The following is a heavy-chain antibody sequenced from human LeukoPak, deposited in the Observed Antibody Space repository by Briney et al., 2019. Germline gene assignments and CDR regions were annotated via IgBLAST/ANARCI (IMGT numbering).Heavy chain of an antibody. Sequence: SETLSLTCTVSGGSVTTYYWSWIRQSAGKGLEWIGHISTSGTTTYNPSLRSRVTMSVDTSKNQFSLKLTSVTAADTAVYYCAREATVVGATIIWGQGTLVTVSS. D-gene: IGHD1-26*01. J-gene: IGHJ4*02. CDR3: AREATVVGATII. V-gene: IGHV4-4*07. CDR2: ISTSGTT. CDR1: GGSVTTYY.